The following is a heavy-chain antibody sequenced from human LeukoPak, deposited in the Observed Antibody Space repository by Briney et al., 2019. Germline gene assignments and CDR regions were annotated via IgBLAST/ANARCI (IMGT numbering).Heavy chain of an antibody. CDR3: ARDLTSYYYDNNGAFDF. CDR1: GFTFSDYY. J-gene: IGHJ4*02. V-gene: IGHV3-11*01. CDR2: ISSSGSTI. Sequence: GGSLRLSCAASGFTFSDYYMSWIRQAPGKGLEWVSYISSSGSTIYYADSVKGRFTISRDNAKNSLYLQMNSLRAEDTAVYYCARDLTSYYYDNNGAFDFWGQGTLVTVSS. D-gene: IGHD3-22*01.